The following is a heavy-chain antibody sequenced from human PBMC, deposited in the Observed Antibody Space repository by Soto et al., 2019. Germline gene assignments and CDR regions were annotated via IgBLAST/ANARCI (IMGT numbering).Heavy chain of an antibody. CDR2: ISSSSSTI. J-gene: IGHJ3*02. CDR3: ASPSHAPTLIAVARTPPHAFDI. CDR1: GFTLSSYS. Sequence: GGSLRLSCAASGFTLSSYSMNWVRQAPGKGLEWVSYISSSSSTIYYADSVKGRFTISRDNAKNSLYLQMNSLRAEDTAVYYCASPSHAPTLIAVARTPPHAFDIWGQGTMVTVSS. V-gene: IGHV3-48*01. D-gene: IGHD6-19*01.